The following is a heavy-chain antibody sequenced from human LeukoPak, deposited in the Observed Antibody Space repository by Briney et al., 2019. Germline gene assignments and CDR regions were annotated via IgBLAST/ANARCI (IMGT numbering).Heavy chain of an antibody. CDR3: TTESNNYDSSGYYKPYYFDY. D-gene: IGHD3-22*01. J-gene: IGHJ4*02. CDR1: GFTFSSYA. CDR2: ISGSGGST. V-gene: IGHV3-23*01. Sequence: GGSLRLSCAASGFTFSSYAMSWVRQAPGKGPEWVSAISGSGGSTYYADSVKGRFTISRDNSKNTLYLQMNSLKTEDTAVYYCTTESNNYDSSGYYKPYYFDYWGQGTLVTVSS.